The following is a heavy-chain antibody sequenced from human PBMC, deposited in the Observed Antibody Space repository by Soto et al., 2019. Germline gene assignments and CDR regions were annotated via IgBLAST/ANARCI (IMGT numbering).Heavy chain of an antibody. D-gene: IGHD5-18*01. CDR2: INGDGSST. Sequence: EVQLVESGGGLVQPGGSLRLSCAASGLIFRNYWMHWVRQAPGKGLVWVSRINGDGSSTDYADSVKGRFTISRDNAKNTLYLQINSLRAEDTAVYYCARDTMGLHYWGQGTLVIVSP. CDR3: ARDTMGLHY. J-gene: IGHJ4*02. V-gene: IGHV3-74*01. CDR1: GLIFRNYW.